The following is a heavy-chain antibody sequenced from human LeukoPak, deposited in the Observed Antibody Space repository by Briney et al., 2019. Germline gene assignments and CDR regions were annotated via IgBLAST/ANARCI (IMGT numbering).Heavy chain of an antibody. CDR2: INHSGST. CDR3: ATGIIHQYFDY. Sequence: SETLSLTCAVYGGSFSGYYWSWIRQPPGKGLEWTGEINHSGSTNYNPSLKSRVTISVDTSKNLFSLKLSSVTAADTAVYYCATGIIHQYFDYWGQGTLVTVSS. D-gene: IGHD5-18*01. CDR1: GGSFSGYY. V-gene: IGHV4-34*01. J-gene: IGHJ4*02.